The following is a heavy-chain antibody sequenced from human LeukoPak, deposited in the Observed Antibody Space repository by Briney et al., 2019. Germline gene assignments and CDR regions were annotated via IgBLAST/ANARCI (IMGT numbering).Heavy chain of an antibody. CDR1: GFTFSSYA. CDR2: ISGSGGST. CDR3: AKDAGDRYDIHPYYGMDV. D-gene: IGHD3-22*01. V-gene: IGHV3-23*01. J-gene: IGHJ6*02. Sequence: GGSLRLSCAASGFTFSSYAMSWVRQAPGKGLEWVSAISGSGGSTYYADSVKGRFTISRDNSKNTLYLQMNSLRPEDTAVYFCAKDAGDRYDIHPYYGMDVWGQGTTVTVSS.